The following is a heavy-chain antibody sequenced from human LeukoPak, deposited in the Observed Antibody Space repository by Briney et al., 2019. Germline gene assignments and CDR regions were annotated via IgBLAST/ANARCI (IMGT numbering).Heavy chain of an antibody. CDR1: GFTFGGSA. J-gene: IGHJ4*02. CDR3: TRHPSCGGDCYSRG. Sequence: GGSLRLSCAASGFTFGGSAMPWVRQASGKGLEWVGRIRSKANSYATAYAASVKGRFTISRDDSKNTAYLQMNSLKTEDSAVYYCTRHPSCGGDCYSRGWGQGTLVTVSS. V-gene: IGHV3-73*01. D-gene: IGHD2-21*02. CDR2: IRSKANSYAT.